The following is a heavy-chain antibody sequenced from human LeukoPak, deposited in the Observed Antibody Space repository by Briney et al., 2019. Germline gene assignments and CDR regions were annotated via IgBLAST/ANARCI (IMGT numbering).Heavy chain of an antibody. J-gene: IGHJ3*02. CDR3: ARGGPYDFWSGYYAFDI. V-gene: IGHV1-2*02. CDR1: GYTFTGYY. CDR2: INPNSGGT. Sequence: ASVKVSCKASGYTFTGYYMHWVRQAPGQGLEWMGWINPNSGGTNYAQKFRGRGTMTRDTSISTAYMELRSLRSDDTAVYYCARGGPYDFWSGYYAFDIWGQGTMVTISS. D-gene: IGHD3-3*01.